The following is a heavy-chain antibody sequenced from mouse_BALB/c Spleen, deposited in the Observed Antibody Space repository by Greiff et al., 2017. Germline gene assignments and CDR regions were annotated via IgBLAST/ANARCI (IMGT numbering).Heavy chain of an antibody. D-gene: IGHD1-1*01. CDR1: GYTFTSYT. CDR3: ARFPTVVAGDYAMDY. Sequence: VQLQQSAAELARPGASVKMSCKASGYTFTSYTMHWVQQRPGQGLEWIGYINPSSGYTEYNQTFKDKTTLTADKSSSTVYMQLSSLTSEDSAVYYCARFPTVVAGDYAMDYWGQGTSVTVSS. V-gene: IGHV1-4*02. J-gene: IGHJ4*01. CDR2: INPSSGYT.